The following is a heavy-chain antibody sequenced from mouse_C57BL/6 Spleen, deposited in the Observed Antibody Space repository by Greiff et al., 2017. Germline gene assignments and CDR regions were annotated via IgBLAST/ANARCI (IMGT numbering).Heavy chain of an antibody. CDR2: IDPNSGGT. CDR3: ARIEDWDNFDY. V-gene: IGHV1-72*01. CDR1: GYTFTSYW. J-gene: IGHJ2*01. D-gene: IGHD4-1*01. Sequence: QVQLKQSGAELVKPGASVKLSCKASGYTFTSYWMHWVKQRPGRGLEWIGRIDPNSGGTKDNEKFKSKVTLTVDKPSSTAYMQLISLTSEATAVYYCARIEDWDNFDYWGQGTTLTVSS.